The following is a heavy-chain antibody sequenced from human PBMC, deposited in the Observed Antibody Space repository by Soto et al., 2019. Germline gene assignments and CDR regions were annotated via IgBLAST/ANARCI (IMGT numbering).Heavy chain of an antibody. D-gene: IGHD3-22*01. CDR3: ARDQTDSRGYSDS. J-gene: IGHJ4*02. Sequence: QVQLVESGGGVGQPGGSLRLSCEASGFNFSSYGIHWVRQVPGKGLEWVAIIWNDGSNEYYADSVKGRFTISRDNSKNTVYLQVSKPRAEDTAVYFCARDQTDSRGYSDSWGQGTLVTVSS. CDR2: IWNDGSNE. CDR1: GFNFSSYG. V-gene: IGHV3-33*01.